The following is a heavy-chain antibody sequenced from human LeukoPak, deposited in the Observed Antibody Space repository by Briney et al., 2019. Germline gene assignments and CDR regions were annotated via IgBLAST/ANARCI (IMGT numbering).Heavy chain of an antibody. CDR1: GFTFSSYA. D-gene: IGHD2-15*01. V-gene: IGHV3-64D*06. Sequence: GGSLRLSCSASGFTFSSYAMHWVRQAPGKGLVYVSAISSNGGSTYYADSVKGRFTISRDNSKNTLYLQMSSLRAEDTAVYYCVKDVGRGQGEGYFDYWGQGTLVTVSS. CDR3: VKDVGRGQGEGYFDY. J-gene: IGHJ4*02. CDR2: ISSNGGST.